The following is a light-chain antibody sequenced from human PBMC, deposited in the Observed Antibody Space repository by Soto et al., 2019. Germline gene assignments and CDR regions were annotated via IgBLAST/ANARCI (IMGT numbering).Light chain of an antibody. CDR1: QSVSNNY. J-gene: IGKJ5*01. CDR2: GAS. CDR3: QQYKTWPTIT. Sequence: EIVLTRSRGTLSLSPGERATLSCRASQSVSNNYLAWYQQKPGQAPRLVIYGASNRATGIPDRFSGSGSGTDFTLTISSLEPEDFAVYYCQQYKTWPTITFGQGTRLEIK. V-gene: IGKV3-20*01.